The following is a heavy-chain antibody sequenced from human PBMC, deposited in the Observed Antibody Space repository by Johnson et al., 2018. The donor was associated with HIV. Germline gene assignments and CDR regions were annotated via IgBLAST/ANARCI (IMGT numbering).Heavy chain of an antibody. J-gene: IGHJ3*01. Sequence: VQLVESGGGLVQPGGSLRLSCAASGFNVDDDALSWVRQVPGKGLEWVSGINYNGGSTGYADSVRDRFSISRDNAKNSLYLQMDSLRAEDTAMYYFARAKDAAYPYDAFDVWGHGTMVIVSA. V-gene: IGHV3-20*04. CDR1: GFNVDDDA. CDR2: INYNGGST. CDR3: ARAKDAAYPYDAFDV. D-gene: IGHD2-15*01.